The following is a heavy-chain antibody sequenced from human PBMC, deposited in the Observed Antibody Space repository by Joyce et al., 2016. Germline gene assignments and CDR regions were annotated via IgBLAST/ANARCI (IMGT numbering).Heavy chain of an antibody. V-gene: IGHV2-5*01. CDR1: GFSLRTSGVG. J-gene: IGHJ2*01. CDR2: IYWNDDK. Sequence: QITLKESGPTLMKPTQTLTLTCTFSGFSLRTSGVGVGWIRQPPEKALEWLGLIYWNDDKRYSPSLESRLTITTDTSKKQVVLTMTNMDPVDTATYYCAHRPGRGSNGYFDIWGPGTLVTVSS. D-gene: IGHD1-26*01. CDR3: AHRPGRGSNGYFDI.